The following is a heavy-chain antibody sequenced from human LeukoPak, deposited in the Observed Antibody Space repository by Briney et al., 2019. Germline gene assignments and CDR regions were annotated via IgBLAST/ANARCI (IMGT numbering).Heavy chain of an antibody. CDR2: ISAYNGNT. D-gene: IGHD6-19*01. CDR1: GYTFTSYG. CDR3: ARGRWLAETYYFDY. V-gene: IGHV1-18*04. J-gene: IGHJ4*02. Sequence: ASVTVSCKASGYTFTSYGISWVRQAPGQGLEWMGWISAYNGNTNYAQKLQGRVTMTTDTSTSTAYMELRSLRSDDTAVYYCARGRWLAETYYFDYWGQGTLVTVSS.